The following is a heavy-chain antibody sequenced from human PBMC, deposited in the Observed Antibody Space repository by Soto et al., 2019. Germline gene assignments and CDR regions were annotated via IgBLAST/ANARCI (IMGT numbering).Heavy chain of an antibody. CDR3: ARDQQQLLLYYYYGMDV. Sequence: QVQLVESGGGVVQPGRSLRLSCAASGFTFSSYAMHWVRQAPGKGLEWVAVISYDGSNKYYADSVKGRFTISRDNSKNTLYLQMNSLRAEDTAVYYCARDQQQLLLYYYYGMDVWGQGTTVTASS. CDR2: ISYDGSNK. J-gene: IGHJ6*02. CDR1: GFTFSSYA. D-gene: IGHD6-13*01. V-gene: IGHV3-30-3*01.